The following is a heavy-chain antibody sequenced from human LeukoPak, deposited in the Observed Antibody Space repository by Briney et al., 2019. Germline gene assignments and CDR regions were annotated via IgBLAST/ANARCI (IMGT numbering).Heavy chain of an antibody. D-gene: IGHD4-17*01. J-gene: IGHJ6*03. CDR1: GYTFTSYD. Sequence: ASVKVSCKASGYTFTSYDINWVRQATGQGLEWMGWMNPNSGNTGYAQKFQGRVTITRNTSISTAYMELSSLRSEDTAVYYCAREYGDYDYVYYYYDMDVWGKRTTVTVSS. V-gene: IGHV1-8*03. CDR3: AREYGDYDYVYYYYDMDV. CDR2: MNPNSGNT.